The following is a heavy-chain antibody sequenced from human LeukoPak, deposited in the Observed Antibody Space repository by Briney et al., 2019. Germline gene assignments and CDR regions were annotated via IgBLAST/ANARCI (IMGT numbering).Heavy chain of an antibody. V-gene: IGHV4-34*01. CDR2: MNHSGST. D-gene: IGHD6-19*01. Sequence: TSETLSLTCAVYGGSFSGYYWSWIRQPPGKGLEWIGEMNHSGSTNYNPSLKSRVTISVDTSKNQFSLKLSSVTAADTAVYYCARGPPVAGSSSTRADYWGQGTLVTVSS. CDR1: GGSFSGYY. J-gene: IGHJ4*02. CDR3: ARGPPVAGSSSTRADY.